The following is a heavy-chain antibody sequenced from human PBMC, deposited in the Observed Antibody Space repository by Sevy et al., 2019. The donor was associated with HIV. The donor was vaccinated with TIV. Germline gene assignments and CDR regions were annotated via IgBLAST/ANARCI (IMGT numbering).Heavy chain of an antibody. Sequence: SEILSLTCTVSGGSISSSNYYWGWIRQPPGKGLEWIGNIYYSGSTYYNPSLKSRVTISVDTSKNQFSLKLSSVTAADTAVYYCATYSSSWSHFDYWGQGTLVTVSS. D-gene: IGHD6-13*01. V-gene: IGHV4-39*01. CDR3: ATYSSSWSHFDY. J-gene: IGHJ4*02. CDR2: IYYSGST. CDR1: GGSISSSNYY.